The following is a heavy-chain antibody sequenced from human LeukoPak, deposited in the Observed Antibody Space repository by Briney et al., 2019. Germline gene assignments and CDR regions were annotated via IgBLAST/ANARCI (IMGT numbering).Heavy chain of an antibody. V-gene: IGHV1-18*01. J-gene: IGHJ4*02. CDR1: GYTFTSYG. D-gene: IGHD3-22*01. Sequence: AASVKVSCKASGYTFTSYGISWVRQAPGQGLEWMGWISAYNGNTKYAQKLQGRVTMTTDTSTSTAYMELRSLRSDDTAVYYCARPYYDSSAPPYDYWGQGTLVTVSS. CDR3: ARPYYDSSAPPYDY. CDR2: ISAYNGNT.